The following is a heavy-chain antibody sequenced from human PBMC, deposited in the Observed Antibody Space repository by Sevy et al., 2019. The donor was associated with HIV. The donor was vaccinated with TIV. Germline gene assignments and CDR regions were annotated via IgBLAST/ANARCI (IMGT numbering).Heavy chain of an antibody. J-gene: IGHJ3*02. V-gene: IGHV3-23*01. D-gene: IGHD2-15*01. CDR1: GFTFSSYA. Sequence: GGSLRLSCAASGFTFSSYAMSWVRQAPGKGLEWVSAISGSGGSTYYADSVKGRFTISRDNSKNTLYLQMNSLRAEDTGVYYCAKGGYCSGGSCYLAAFDIWGQGTMVTVSS. CDR3: AKGGYCSGGSCYLAAFDI. CDR2: ISGSGGST.